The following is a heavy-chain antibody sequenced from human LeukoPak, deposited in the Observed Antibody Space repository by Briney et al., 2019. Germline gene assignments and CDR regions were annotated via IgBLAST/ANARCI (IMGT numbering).Heavy chain of an antibody. Sequence: SETLSLTCTVSGGSISSYYWSWIRQPAGKGLEWIGRIYTSGSTNYNPPLKSRITMSVDTSKNQFSLKLSSVPAADTAVYYCASAQPYGDYVSWFDPWGQGTLVTVSS. V-gene: IGHV4-4*07. CDR3: ASAQPYGDYVSWFDP. J-gene: IGHJ5*02. CDR1: GGSISSYY. CDR2: IYTSGST. D-gene: IGHD4-17*01.